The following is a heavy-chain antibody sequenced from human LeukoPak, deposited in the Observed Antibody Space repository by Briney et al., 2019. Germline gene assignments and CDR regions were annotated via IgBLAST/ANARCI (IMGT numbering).Heavy chain of an antibody. CDR3: ARVSYCGGDCSTGSFDY. J-gene: IGHJ4*02. V-gene: IGHV3-21*01. D-gene: IGHD2-21*02. CDR1: GFTFSSFE. CDR2: ISSSSSYI. Sequence: PGGSLRLSCAASGFTFSSFEMKWVRQAPGKGLEWVSSISSSSSYIYYADSVKGRFTISRDNAKNSLYLQMNSLRAEDTAVYYCARVSYCGGDCSTGSFDYWGQGTLVTVSS.